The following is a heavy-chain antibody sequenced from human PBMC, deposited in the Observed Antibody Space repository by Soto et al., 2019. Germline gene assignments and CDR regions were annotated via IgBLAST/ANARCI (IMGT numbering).Heavy chain of an antibody. CDR2: IHHSGST. CDR3: ARDRNSGSRPDALDI. Sequence: SETLSLTCAVSGYSIRSDYYWGWIRQPPGKGLEWIGSIHHSGSTYYNPSLKSRVTLSVDTSKTQFSLKLSSVTAADTAVYYCARDRNSGSRPDALDIWGQGTMVTV. CDR1: GYSIRSDYY. D-gene: IGHD1-26*01. J-gene: IGHJ3*02. V-gene: IGHV4-38-2*02.